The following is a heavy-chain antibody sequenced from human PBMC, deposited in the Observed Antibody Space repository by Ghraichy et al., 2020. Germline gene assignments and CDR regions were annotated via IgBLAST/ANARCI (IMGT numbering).Heavy chain of an antibody. V-gene: IGHV3-23*01. CDR1: GFTFTRYA. CDR2: VSGSGDGT. D-gene: IGHD1-26*01. Sequence: GGSLRLSCSASGFTFTRYAMNWVRQAPGKGLEWISAVSGSGDGTYFADPVKGRFTISRDNSKNTVYLQMDNLRAGDTAVYYCAKGRGATFNWYFDLWGRGTLVAVSS. CDR3: AKGRGATFNWYFDL. J-gene: IGHJ2*01.